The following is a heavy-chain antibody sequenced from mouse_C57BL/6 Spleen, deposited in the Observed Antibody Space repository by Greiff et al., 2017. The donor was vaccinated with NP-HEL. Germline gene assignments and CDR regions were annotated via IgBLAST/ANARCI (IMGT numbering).Heavy chain of an antibody. V-gene: IGHV1-53*01. CDR2: INPSNGGT. CDR3: AKALITTVVAPGFAY. J-gene: IGHJ3*01. Sequence: VQLQQPGTELVKPGASVKLSCKASGYTFTSYWMHWVKQRPGQGLEWIGNINPSNGGTNYNEKFKSKATLTVDKSSSTAYMQLSSLTSEDSAVYYCAKALITTVVAPGFAYWGQGTLVTVSA. D-gene: IGHD1-1*01. CDR1: GYTFTSYW.